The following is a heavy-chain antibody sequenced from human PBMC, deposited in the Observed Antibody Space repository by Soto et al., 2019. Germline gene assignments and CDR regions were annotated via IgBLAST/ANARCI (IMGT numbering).Heavy chain of an antibody. CDR1: GFTFSGSA. CDR2: IRSKANSYAT. D-gene: IGHD2-21*01. CDR3: TRHGEIAYYYYYYMDV. J-gene: IGHJ6*03. V-gene: IGHV3-73*01. Sequence: GGSLRLSCAASGFTFSGSAMHWVRQASGKGLEWVGRIRSKANSYATAYAASVKGRFTISRDDSKNTAYLQMNSLKTEDTAVYYCTRHGEIAYYYYYYMDVWGKGTTVTVSS.